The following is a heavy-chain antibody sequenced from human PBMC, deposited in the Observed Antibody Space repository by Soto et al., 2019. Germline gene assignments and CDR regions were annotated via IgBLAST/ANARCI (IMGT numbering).Heavy chain of an antibody. CDR2: IIPIFGTA. CDR1: GGTFSIYA. J-gene: IGHJ1*01. D-gene: IGHD3-22*01. V-gene: IGHV1-69*13. Sequence: SVKVSCKASGGTFSIYAISWVRQAPGQGLEWMGGIIPIFGTANYAQKFQGRVTITADESTSTAYMELSSLRSEDTAVYYCARGGPYYYDSSGYYGDLQHWGQGTLVTVSS. CDR3: ARGGPYYYDSSGYYGDLQH.